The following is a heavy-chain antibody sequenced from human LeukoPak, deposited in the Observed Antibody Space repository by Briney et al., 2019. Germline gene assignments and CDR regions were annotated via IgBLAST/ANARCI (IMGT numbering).Heavy chain of an antibody. Sequence: GGSLRLSCAASGFTFSSYAMSWVRQAPGKGLEWVSAISGSGGSTYYADSVKGRFTISRDNSKNTLYLQINSLRAEDTAVYYCARDLVAAAAAGGYWGQGTLVTVSS. V-gene: IGHV3-23*01. D-gene: IGHD6-13*01. CDR2: ISGSGGST. J-gene: IGHJ4*02. CDR3: ARDLVAAAAAGGY. CDR1: GFTFSSYA.